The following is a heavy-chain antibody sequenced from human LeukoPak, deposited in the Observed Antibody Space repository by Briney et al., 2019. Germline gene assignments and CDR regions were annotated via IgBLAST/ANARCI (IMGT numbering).Heavy chain of an antibody. Sequence: PGGSLRLSCAASGFTFSSYAMHWVRQAPGKGLEWVAVISYDGSNKYYADSVKGRFTISRDNSKNTLYLQMNSLRAEDTAVYYCARVTYYGSGSYYTLFDYWGQGTLVTVSS. D-gene: IGHD3-10*01. CDR1: GFTFSSYA. CDR3: ARVTYYGSGSYYTLFDY. CDR2: ISYDGSNK. V-gene: IGHV3-30-3*01. J-gene: IGHJ4*02.